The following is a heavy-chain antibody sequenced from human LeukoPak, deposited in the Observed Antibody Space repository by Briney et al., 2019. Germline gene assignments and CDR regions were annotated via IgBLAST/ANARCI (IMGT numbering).Heavy chain of an antibody. D-gene: IGHD6-19*01. CDR2: ISTYNGYS. Sequence: ASVKVSCNTSGYTFTSSGITWVRQAPGQGLEWMGWISTYNGYSKYAQNLQGRVTMTADTSTSTAYMELSSLRSDDTAVYYCATNSSGGYSDYWGQGTLVTVSS. J-gene: IGHJ4*02. CDR1: GYTFTSSG. V-gene: IGHV1-18*01. CDR3: ATNSSGGYSDY.